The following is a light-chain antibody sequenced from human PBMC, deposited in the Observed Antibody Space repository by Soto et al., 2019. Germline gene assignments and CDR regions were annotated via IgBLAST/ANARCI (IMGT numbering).Light chain of an antibody. CDR3: QQYGSSRLT. J-gene: IGKJ4*01. CDR2: GAS. V-gene: IGKV3-20*01. Sequence: EIVLTQSPGTLSLSPGERATLSCRANQSVSSSYLAWYQQKPGQAPRLLIYGASSRATDIPDRFSGSGSGTDFTLTISRLEPEDFAVYYCQQYGSSRLTFGGGTKVEIK. CDR1: QSVSSSY.